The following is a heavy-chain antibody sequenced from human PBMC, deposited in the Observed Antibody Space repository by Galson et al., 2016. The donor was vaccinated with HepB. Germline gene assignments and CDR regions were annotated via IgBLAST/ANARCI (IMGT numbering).Heavy chain of an antibody. CDR2: IDPSDSYT. Sequence: QSGAEVKKPGESLRISCKTSGYSFTSYWINWVRQKPGKGLEWMGRIDPSDSYTDYSPSFQGRVNFSVDKSIRTAHLHWRSLEASDTSMYYCVRQGGASFGGEYWGRGTLVSVSS. J-gene: IGHJ4*02. CDR3: VRQGGASFGGEY. D-gene: IGHD3-3*01. CDR1: GYSFTSYW. V-gene: IGHV5-10-1*01.